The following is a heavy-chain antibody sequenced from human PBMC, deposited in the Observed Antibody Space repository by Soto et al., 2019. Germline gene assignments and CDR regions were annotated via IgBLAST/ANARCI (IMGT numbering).Heavy chain of an antibody. CDR3: ARDLRDVGYCSGGSCPSPHYYYYYGMDV. Sequence: ASVKVSCKASGYTFTGYYMHWVRQAPGQGLEWMGWINTNSGGTNYAQKFQGWVTMTRDTSISTAYMELSRLRSDDTAVYYCARDLRDVGYCSGGSCPSPHYYYYYGMDVWGQGTTVTVSS. CDR2: INTNSGGT. J-gene: IGHJ6*02. CDR1: GYTFTGYY. V-gene: IGHV1-2*04. D-gene: IGHD2-15*01.